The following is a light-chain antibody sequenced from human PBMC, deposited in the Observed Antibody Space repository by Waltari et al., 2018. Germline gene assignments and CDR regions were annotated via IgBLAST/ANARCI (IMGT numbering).Light chain of an antibody. CDR1: ELGDKY. J-gene: IGLJ2*01. CDR2: QDG. CDR3: QAWDTSTVV. V-gene: IGLV3-1*01. Sequence: SYELTQPPSVSVSPGQTASITCSGDELGDKYVCWYQQKPGQSPMLVIYQDGERPSGIPVRFSGSNSGNTATLTISGTQAMDEADYYCQAWDTSTVVFGGGTELTVL.